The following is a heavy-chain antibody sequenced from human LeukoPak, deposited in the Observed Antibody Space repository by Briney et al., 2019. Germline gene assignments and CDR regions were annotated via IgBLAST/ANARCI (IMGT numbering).Heavy chain of an antibody. J-gene: IGHJ3*02. CDR1: GFTFSSYG. Sequence: GGSLRLSCAASGFTFSSYGMHWGRQAPGKGLEWVAVISYDGSNKYYSDSVKGRFTISRDNSKNTLYLQMNSLRAEDTAVYYCAKKHYYDSSGYVRGAFDIWGQGTMVTVSS. CDR3: AKKHYYDSSGYVRGAFDI. CDR2: ISYDGSNK. D-gene: IGHD3-22*01. V-gene: IGHV3-30*18.